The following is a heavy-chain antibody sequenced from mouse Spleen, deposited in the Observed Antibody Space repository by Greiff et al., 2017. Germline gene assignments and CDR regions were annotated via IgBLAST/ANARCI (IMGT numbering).Heavy chain of an antibody. Sequence: GAELVRPGASVTLSCKALGYTFTDYEMHWVKQTPVHGLEWTGVIDPETGGTAYNQKFKGKAILTADKSSSTAYMELRSLTSEDSAVYYCRDSYYSYLYAMDYWGQGTSVTVSS. J-gene: IGHJ4*01. D-gene: IGHD2-12*01. CDR3: RDSYYSYLYAMDY. CDR2: IDPETGGT. V-gene: IGHV1-15*01. CDR1: GYTFTDYE.